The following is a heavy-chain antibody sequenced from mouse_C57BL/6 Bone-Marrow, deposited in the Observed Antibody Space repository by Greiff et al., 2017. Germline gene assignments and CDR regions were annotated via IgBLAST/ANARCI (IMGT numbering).Heavy chain of an antibody. CDR1: GFTFSSYA. D-gene: IGHD3-2*02. J-gene: IGHJ3*01. CDR2: ISDGGSYT. V-gene: IGHV5-4*01. Sequence: EVHLVESGGGLVKPGGSLKLSCAASGFTFSSYAMSWVRQTPEKRLEWVATISDGGSYTYYPANVKGRFTISRDNAKNNLYLQMSHLKSEDTAMYYCARADSSGPAWFAYWGQGTLVTVSA. CDR3: ARADSSGPAWFAY.